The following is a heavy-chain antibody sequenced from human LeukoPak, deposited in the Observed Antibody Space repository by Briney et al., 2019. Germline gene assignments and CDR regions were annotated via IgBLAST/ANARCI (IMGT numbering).Heavy chain of an antibody. D-gene: IGHD3-9*01. CDR3: ARGHTYYDILTGYPHYYYYGMDV. CDR1: GGSFSGYY. J-gene: IGHJ6*02. Sequence: SETLSLTCAVYGGSFSGYYWSWIRQPPGKGLEWIGEINHSGSTNYNPSLKSRVTISVDTSKNQFSLKLSSVTAADTAVYYCARGHTYYDILTGYPHYYYYGMDVWGQGTTVTVSS. CDR2: INHSGST. V-gene: IGHV4-34*01.